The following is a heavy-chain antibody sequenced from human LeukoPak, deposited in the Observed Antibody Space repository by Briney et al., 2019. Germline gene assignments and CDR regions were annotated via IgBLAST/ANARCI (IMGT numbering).Heavy chain of an antibody. CDR1: GFTFSNYA. D-gene: IGHD3-10*01. V-gene: IGHV3-23*01. Sequence: SGGSLRLSCAASGFTFSNYAMNWVRQAPGKGLEWVSAISGSGGDTYYADSVKGRFTISRDNSKNTLYLQMNSLRAEDTAVYYCAKGEGLWFGELFVDYWGQGTLVTVSS. J-gene: IGHJ4*02. CDR2: ISGSGGDT. CDR3: AKGEGLWFGELFVDY.